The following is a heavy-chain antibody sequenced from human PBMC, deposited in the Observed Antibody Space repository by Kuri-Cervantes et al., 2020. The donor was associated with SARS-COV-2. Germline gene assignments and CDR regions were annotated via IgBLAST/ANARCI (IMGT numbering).Heavy chain of an antibody. Sequence: SETLSLTCAVYGGYFSGYYWSWIRQPPGKGLEWIGEINHSGSTNYNPSLKSRVTISVDTSKNQFSLKLSSVTAADTAVYYCARGGFLTGYRGTRGAFDIWGQGTMVTVSS. CDR1: GGYFSGYY. J-gene: IGHJ3*02. V-gene: IGHV4-34*01. CDR2: INHSGST. CDR3: ARGGFLTGYRGTRGAFDI. D-gene: IGHD3-9*01.